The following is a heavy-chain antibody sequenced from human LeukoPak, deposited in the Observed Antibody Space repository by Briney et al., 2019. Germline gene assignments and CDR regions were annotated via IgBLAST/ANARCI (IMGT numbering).Heavy chain of an antibody. Sequence: SQTLSLTCAASGGSISSGGYSWSWIRQPPGKGLEWIGYIYHSGSTYYNPSLKSRVTISVDRSKNQFSLKLSSVTAADTAVYYCAARRRDITIFGVESGAFDIWGQGTMVTVSS. CDR2: IYHSGST. J-gene: IGHJ3*02. V-gene: IGHV4-30-2*01. D-gene: IGHD3-3*01. CDR1: GGSISSGGYS. CDR3: AARRRDITIFGVESGAFDI.